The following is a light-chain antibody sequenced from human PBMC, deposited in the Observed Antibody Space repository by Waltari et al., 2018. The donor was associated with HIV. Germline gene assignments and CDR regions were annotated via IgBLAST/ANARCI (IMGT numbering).Light chain of an antibody. CDR1: QSISNW. CDR2: AAS. Sequence: DIHLTQSPSSVSASVGDTVTIPCRASQSISNWLAWYQQQPGKAPKLLIYAASTLQSGVPSRFSGRGSGTDFTLTITNLKPEDFATYYCQQANSFLTFGGGTKVEIK. V-gene: IGKV1D-12*01. CDR3: QQANSFLT. J-gene: IGKJ4*01.